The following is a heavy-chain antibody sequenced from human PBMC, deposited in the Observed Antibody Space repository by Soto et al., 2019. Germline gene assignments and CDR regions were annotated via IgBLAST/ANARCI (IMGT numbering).Heavy chain of an antibody. D-gene: IGHD2-8*01. J-gene: IGHJ6*02. CDR1: GYTFTSYY. Sequence: ASVKVSCKASGYTFTSYYMHWVRQAPGQGLEWMGIINPSGGSTSYAQKFQGRVTMTRDTSTSTVYMELSSLRSEDTAVYYCASLYCTNGVCSPRYSGMDVWGQGTTVTVSS. CDR3: ASLYCTNGVCSPRYSGMDV. CDR2: INPSGGST. V-gene: IGHV1-46*01.